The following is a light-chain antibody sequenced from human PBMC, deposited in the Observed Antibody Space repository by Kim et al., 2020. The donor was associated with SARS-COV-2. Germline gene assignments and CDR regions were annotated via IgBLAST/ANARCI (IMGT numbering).Light chain of an antibody. V-gene: IGKV4-1*01. Sequence: ATINCKSSQSVLYNSNNKDYLAWYQQKPGQPPKLLIYWASTRESGVPDRFSGSGSGTDFTLTISSLQAEDVAVYYCQQYYSIPRTFGQGTKVEIK. CDR1: QSVLYNSNNKDY. CDR2: WAS. J-gene: IGKJ1*01. CDR3: QQYYSIPRT.